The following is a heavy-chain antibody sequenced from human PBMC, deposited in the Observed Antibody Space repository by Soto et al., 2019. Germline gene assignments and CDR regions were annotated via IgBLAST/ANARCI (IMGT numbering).Heavy chain of an antibody. V-gene: IGHV4-31*03. Sequence: SETLSLTCTVSAGPTSSTGYYWSWTRQHPGKGLEWIGYTYYSGSTYYNPSLKSRVTISVDTSKNQFSLKLSSVTAADTAVYYCARSGYSYGPNPLLYWGQGTLVTVS. CDR1: AGPTSSTGYY. CDR2: TYYSGST. CDR3: ARSGYSYGPNPLLY. D-gene: IGHD5-18*01. J-gene: IGHJ4*02.